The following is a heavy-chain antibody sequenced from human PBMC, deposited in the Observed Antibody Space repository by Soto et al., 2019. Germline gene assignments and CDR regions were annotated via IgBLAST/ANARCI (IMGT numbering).Heavy chain of an antibody. Sequence: QVQLVQSGAEVKKPGASVKASCKASGYTFTSQYMHWVRQAPGQGLEWMAMINPNGGSTTYAQRFQGRVTLTRDTSTSTVYMELSSLRSDDTAVYFCFRDVGDWGQGTLVTVSS. V-gene: IGHV1-46*03. D-gene: IGHD3-3*01. J-gene: IGHJ4*02. CDR1: GYTFTSQY. CDR3: FRDVGD. CDR2: INPNGGST.